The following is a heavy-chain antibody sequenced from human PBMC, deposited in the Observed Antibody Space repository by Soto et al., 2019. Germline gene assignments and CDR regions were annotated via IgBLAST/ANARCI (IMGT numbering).Heavy chain of an antibody. CDR3: AKDIRDCSGGSCYSDDAFDI. D-gene: IGHD2-15*01. V-gene: IGHV3-9*01. CDR2: ISWNSGSI. CDR1: GFTFDDYA. Sequence: GGSLRLSCAASGFTFDDYAMHWVRQAPGKGLEWVSGISWNSGSIGYADSVKGRFTISRDNAKNSLYLQMNSLRAEDTALYYCAKDIRDCSGGSCYSDDAFDIWGQGTMVTVSS. J-gene: IGHJ3*02.